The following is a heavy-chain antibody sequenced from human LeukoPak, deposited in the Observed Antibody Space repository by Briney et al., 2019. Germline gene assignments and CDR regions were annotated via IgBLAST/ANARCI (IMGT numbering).Heavy chain of an antibody. Sequence: ASVKVSCKVSGYSLTELSIHWVRQAPGKGLEWMGGFDPEDGETIYAQKFQGRVTMTEDTSTDTAYMELSSLRSEDTAVYYCARDGMADKTFYYYCGMDVWGQGTTVTVSS. J-gene: IGHJ6*02. CDR3: ARDGMADKTFYYYCGMDV. CDR1: GYSLTELS. CDR2: FDPEDGET. D-gene: IGHD5-24*01. V-gene: IGHV1-24*01.